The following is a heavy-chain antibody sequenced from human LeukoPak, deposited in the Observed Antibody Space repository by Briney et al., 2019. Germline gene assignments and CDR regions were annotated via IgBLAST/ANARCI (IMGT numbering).Heavy chain of an antibody. Sequence: SETLSLTCTVSGGSISSYYWSWIRQPPGKGLEWIGYIYYSGSTNYNPSLKSRVTISVDTSKNQFSLKLSSVTAADTAVYYCARGSHYYDSSGYYDWYFDLWGRGTLVTVSS. CDR1: GGSISSYY. V-gene: IGHV4-59*01. D-gene: IGHD3-22*01. J-gene: IGHJ2*01. CDR2: IYYSGST. CDR3: ARGSHYYDSSGYYDWYFDL.